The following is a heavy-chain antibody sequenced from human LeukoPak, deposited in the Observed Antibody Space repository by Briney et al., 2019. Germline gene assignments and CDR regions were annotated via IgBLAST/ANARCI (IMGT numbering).Heavy chain of an antibody. CDR2: ISGSGGST. CDR1: GFTFSSYA. J-gene: IGHJ4*02. CDR3: AGSVAGTFGFYFDY. D-gene: IGHD6-19*01. V-gene: IGHV3-23*01. Sequence: GGSLRLSCAASGFTFSSYAMSWVRQAPGKGLDWVSAISGSGGSTYNADPVKGRFTISRDNSKNTLYLQMNSLRAEDTAVYYCAGSVAGTFGFYFDYWGQGTLVTVSS.